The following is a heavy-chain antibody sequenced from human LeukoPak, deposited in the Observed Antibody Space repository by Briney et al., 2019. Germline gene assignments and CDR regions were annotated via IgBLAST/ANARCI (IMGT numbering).Heavy chain of an antibody. CDR3: ARDTLGEGEDANYAVYYFDY. CDR2: ISGSGGST. D-gene: IGHD4/OR15-4a*01. CDR1: GFTFSSYA. J-gene: IGHJ4*02. V-gene: IGHV3-23*01. Sequence: GGSLRLSCAASGFTFSSYAMSWVRQAPGKGLEWVSAISGSGGSTYYADSVKGRFTISRDNGKNSLDLQMNSLRADDTAFYYCARDTLGEGEDANYAVYYFDYWGQGTVVTVSS.